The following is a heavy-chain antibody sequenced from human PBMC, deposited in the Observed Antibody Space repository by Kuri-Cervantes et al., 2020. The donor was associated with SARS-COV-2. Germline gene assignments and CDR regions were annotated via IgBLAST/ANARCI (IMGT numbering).Heavy chain of an antibody. D-gene: IGHD3-10*01. CDR1: GYTLTEFS. CDR2: FEPEDGET. CDR3: ATGVPTRLFGEELKNDAFDI. V-gene: IGHV1-24*01. Sequence: ASVNVSCKVSGYTLTEFSMHWVRQAPGKWLEWMGGFEPEDGETIYAQKFQGRVTMTEDTSTDTAHMELSSLRSEDTAVYYCATGVPTRLFGEELKNDAFDIWGQGTTVTVSS. J-gene: IGHJ3*02.